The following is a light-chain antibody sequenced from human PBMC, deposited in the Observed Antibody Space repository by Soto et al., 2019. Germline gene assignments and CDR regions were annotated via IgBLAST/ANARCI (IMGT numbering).Light chain of an antibody. CDR2: TVS. J-gene: IGKJ1*01. CDR1: QSLLHSDGNTY. V-gene: IGKV2-30*02. CDR3: LQTSYGPPT. Sequence: IVMTQSPLSLPVTLGQPASISCRSSQSLLHSDGNTYLTWFQLRPGQSPRRLIYTVSNRDSGVPARFSGSGSGTDFTLKISTVEAEDVGVYYCLQTSYGPPTFGQGTKVEIK.